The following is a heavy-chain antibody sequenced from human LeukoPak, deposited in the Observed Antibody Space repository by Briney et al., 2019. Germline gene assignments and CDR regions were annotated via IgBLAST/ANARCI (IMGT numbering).Heavy chain of an antibody. Sequence: GGSLRLSCAASGFTFSSYEMNWVRQAPGKGLEWVSYISSSGSTIYYADSVKGRFTISRDNAKNSLYLQMNSLRAEDTAVYYCARDRYCSSTSCRRLDYWGQGTLVTVSS. CDR1: GFTFSSYE. CDR2: ISSSGSTI. CDR3: ARDRYCSSTSCRRLDY. V-gene: IGHV3-48*03. D-gene: IGHD2-2*01. J-gene: IGHJ4*02.